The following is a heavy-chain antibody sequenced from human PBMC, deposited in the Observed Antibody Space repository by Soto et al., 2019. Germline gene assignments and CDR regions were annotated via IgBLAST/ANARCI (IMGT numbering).Heavy chain of an antibody. D-gene: IGHD6-13*01. V-gene: IGHV4-59*01. CDR3: ARGTRSWYVFDY. CDR1: GGSISSYY. Sequence: SETLSLTCTVSGGSISSYYWSWIRQPPGKGLEWIGYIHYSGSTNYNPSLKSRVTISVDTSKNQFSLKLSSVTAADTAVYYCARGTRSWYVFDYWGQGTLVTVSS. J-gene: IGHJ4*02. CDR2: IHYSGST.